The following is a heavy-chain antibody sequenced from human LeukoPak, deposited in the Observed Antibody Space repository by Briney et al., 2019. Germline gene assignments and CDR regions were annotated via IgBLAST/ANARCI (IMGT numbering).Heavy chain of an antibody. D-gene: IGHD6-25*01. V-gene: IGHV4-59*01. CDR1: GGSISSYY. CDR2: IYYSGST. CDR3: ARFGLAAADAFDI. J-gene: IGHJ3*02. Sequence: SETLSLTCTVSGGSISSYYWSWIRQPPGKGLEWIGYIYYSGSTNYNPSLKSRVTISVDTSKNQFSLKLSSVTAADTAVYYCARFGLAAADAFDIWGQGTMVTVSS.